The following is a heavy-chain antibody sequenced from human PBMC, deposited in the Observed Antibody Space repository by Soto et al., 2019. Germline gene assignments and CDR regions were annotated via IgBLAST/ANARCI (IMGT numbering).Heavy chain of an antibody. Sequence: QVQLQESGPGLVKPSQTLSLTCTVSGGSISRGGYYWSWIRQHPGKGLEWIGYIYYSGSTYYNPSLKSRVTISVDTSKNQFTLKLSSVTAADTAVYYCARDSFSSSSFDYWGQGTLVTVSS. V-gene: IGHV4-31*03. CDR1: GGSISRGGYY. CDR3: ARDSFSSSSFDY. J-gene: IGHJ4*02. D-gene: IGHD6-6*01. CDR2: IYYSGST.